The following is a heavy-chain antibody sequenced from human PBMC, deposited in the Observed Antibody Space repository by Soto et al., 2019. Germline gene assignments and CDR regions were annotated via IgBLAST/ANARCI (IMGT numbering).Heavy chain of an antibody. CDR3: ASAYDSSAYTFDF. D-gene: IGHD3-22*01. Sequence: PSETLSLTCAVTGFSITSGYYWGWIRQPPGKGLEWIGNIYHDGITYYNPSLKSPVTMSVDTSNNQFSLRLTSVTAADTAVYYCASAYDSSAYTFDFWGQGTLVTVSS. CDR1: GFSITSGYY. CDR2: IYHDGIT. J-gene: IGHJ4*02. V-gene: IGHV4-38-2*01.